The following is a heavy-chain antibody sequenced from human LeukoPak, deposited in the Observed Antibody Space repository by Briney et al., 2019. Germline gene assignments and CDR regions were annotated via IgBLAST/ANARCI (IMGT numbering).Heavy chain of an antibody. J-gene: IGHJ6*03. CDR2: INHSGST. D-gene: IGHD2-2*01. CDR3: ARGRGYCSSTSCAKAYYYYYMDV. CDR1: GGSFSGYY. V-gene: IGHV4-34*01. Sequence: SETLSLTCAVYGGSFSGYYLSWIRQPPGKGLEWIGEINHSGSTNYNPSLKSRVTISVDTSKNQFSLKLSSVTAADTAVYYCARGRGYCSSTSCAKAYYYYYMDVWGKGTTVTVSS.